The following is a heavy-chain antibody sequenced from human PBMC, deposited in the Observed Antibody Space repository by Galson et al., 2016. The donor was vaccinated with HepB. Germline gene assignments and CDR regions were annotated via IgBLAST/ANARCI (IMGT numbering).Heavy chain of an antibody. J-gene: IGHJ4*02. V-gene: IGHV3-53*01. CDR3: ARGNYGDPFDY. CDR1: GFTVSSNY. Sequence: SLRLSCAASGFTVSSNYMSWVRQAPGKGLEWVSVIYSGGSTYYADSVKGRFTISRDNSKNTRYLQMNSLRAEDTAAYYCARGNYGDPFDYWGQGTLVTVSS. CDR2: IYSGGST. D-gene: IGHD4-17*01.